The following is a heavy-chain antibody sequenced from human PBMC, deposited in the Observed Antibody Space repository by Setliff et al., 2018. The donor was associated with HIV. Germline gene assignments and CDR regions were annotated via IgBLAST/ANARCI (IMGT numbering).Heavy chain of an antibody. CDR2: ISSSGSTI. D-gene: IGHD2-2*02. J-gene: IGHJ3*02. Sequence: AGGSLRLSCAASGFTFSSYEMDWVRQAPGKGLEWVSYISSSGSTIYYADSVKGRFTISRDNAKNSLYLQMNSLRAEDTAVYSCARVLNIYTGDAFDIWGQGTMVTVSS. CDR3: ARVLNIYTGDAFDI. V-gene: IGHV3-48*03. CDR1: GFTFSSYE.